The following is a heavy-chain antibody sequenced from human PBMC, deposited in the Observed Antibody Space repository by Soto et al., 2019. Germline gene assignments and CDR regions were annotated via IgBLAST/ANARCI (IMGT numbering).Heavy chain of an antibody. CDR3: AKDPRYYGSGSYYFDY. D-gene: IGHD3-10*01. CDR1: GFTFSSYA. V-gene: IGHV3-23*01. Sequence: PGGSLRLSCAASGFTFSSYAMSWVRQAPGKGLDWVSSISGGGGSTYYADSVKGRFTISRDNSKNTLYLQMNSLRAEDTAVYYCAKDPRYYGSGSYYFDYWGQGTLVTVSS. J-gene: IGHJ4*02. CDR2: ISGGGGST.